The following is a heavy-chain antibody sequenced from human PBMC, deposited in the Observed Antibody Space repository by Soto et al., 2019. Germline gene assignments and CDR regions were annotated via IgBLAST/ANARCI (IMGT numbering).Heavy chain of an antibody. Sequence: GGSLRLACEVSGFTFSGHYMDLVRQSPGKGLEWLGRIRNKPNGHTTAYAASVKGRFTISRDDSKKLVYLQMNSLKSEDTALYYCSTTVINDPLFEYWGQGTLVTVSS. V-gene: IGHV3-72*01. CDR1: GFTFSGHY. J-gene: IGHJ4*02. CDR3: STTVINDPLFEY. CDR2: IRNKPNGHTT. D-gene: IGHD2-21*01.